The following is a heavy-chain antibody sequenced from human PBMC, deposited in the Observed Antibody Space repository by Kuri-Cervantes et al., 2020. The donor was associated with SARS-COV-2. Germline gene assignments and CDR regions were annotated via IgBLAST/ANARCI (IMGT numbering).Heavy chain of an antibody. V-gene: IGHV3-74*03. CDR3: AKELGYCSSTSCYGHFDY. Sequence: GESLKISCRASGFTFTTYWMHWVRQAPGKGLVWVARISSDGSSTTYADSVKGRFAISRDNAKNTVYVQMNSLRAEDTAVYYCAKELGYCSSTSCYGHFDYWGQGTLVTVSS. J-gene: IGHJ4*02. D-gene: IGHD2-2*01. CDR2: ISSDGSST. CDR1: GFTFTTYW.